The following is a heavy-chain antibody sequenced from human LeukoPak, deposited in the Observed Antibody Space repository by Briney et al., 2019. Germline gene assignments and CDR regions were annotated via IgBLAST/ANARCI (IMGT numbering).Heavy chain of an antibody. CDR1: GFIFSSYA. V-gene: IGHV3-23*01. CDR3: AKGTTGCSSTCCYGFDY. Sequence: GGSLRLSCAAAGFIFSSYAMSWVRQAPGKGLEWVSAISGSGGSTYYADSVKGRFTFSRDNSKNTLYLQMNSLTAEDTAVYYCAKGTTGCSSTCCYGFDYWGQGTLVTVSS. J-gene: IGHJ4*02. D-gene: IGHD2-2*01. CDR2: ISGSGGST.